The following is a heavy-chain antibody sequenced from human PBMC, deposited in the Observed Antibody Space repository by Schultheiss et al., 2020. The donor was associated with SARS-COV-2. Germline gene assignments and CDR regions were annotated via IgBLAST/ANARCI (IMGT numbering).Heavy chain of an antibody. D-gene: IGHD2-2*01. CDR1: GDSVSSNSAA. V-gene: IGHV6-1*01. J-gene: IGHJ5*02. CDR3: ARDGPDIVVGLGGNWFDP. CDR2: TYYRSKWYN. Sequence: SETLSLTCAISGDSVSSNSAAWNWIRQSPSRGLEWLGRTYYRSKWYNDYAVSVKSRITINPDTSKNQFSLQLNSVTPEDTAVYYCARDGPDIVVGLGGNWFDPWGQGTLVTVSS.